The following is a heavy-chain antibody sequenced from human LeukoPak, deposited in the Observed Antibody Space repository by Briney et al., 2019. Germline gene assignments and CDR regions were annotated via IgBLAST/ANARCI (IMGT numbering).Heavy chain of an antibody. Sequence: GGSLRLSCAASGFTFSSYSMNWVRQAPGKGLEWVSSISSSSSYIYYADSVKGRFTISRDNAKNSLYLQMNSLSAEDTAVYYCARDPGYCSGGSCPLYWGQGTLVTVSS. CDR2: ISSSSSYI. V-gene: IGHV3-21*01. CDR1: GFTFSSYS. D-gene: IGHD2-15*01. CDR3: ARDPGYCSGGSCPLY. J-gene: IGHJ4*02.